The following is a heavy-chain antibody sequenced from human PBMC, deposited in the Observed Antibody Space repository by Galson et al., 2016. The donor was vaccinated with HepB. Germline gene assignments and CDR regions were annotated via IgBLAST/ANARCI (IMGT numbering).Heavy chain of an antibody. CDR3: ARESYNRFDP. CDR2: ITSHSDRI. CDR1: GFTVSSNY. J-gene: IGHJ5*02. V-gene: IGHV3-11*04. Sequence: SLRLSCAASGFTVSSNYMSWVRQAPGKGLERLSYITSHSDRIYYADSAKGRFTIPGDNGKNSLFLQMNSLRVEDTAIYYCARESYNRFDPWGQGTLVTVSS.